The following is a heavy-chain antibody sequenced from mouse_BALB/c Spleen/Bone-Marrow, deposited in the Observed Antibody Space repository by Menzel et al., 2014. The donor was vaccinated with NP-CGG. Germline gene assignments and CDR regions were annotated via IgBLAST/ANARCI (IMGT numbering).Heavy chain of an antibody. CDR2: ISGYYGDA. CDR3: ARSGKVRHAMDY. CDR1: GYTFTDYA. D-gene: IGHD2-14*01. V-gene: IGHV1S137*01. J-gene: IGHJ4*01. Sequence: VKLMESGAELVRPGVSVKISCKGSGYTFTDYAIHWVKQSHAKSLEWIGLISGYYGDAIYNQTFKGKATMTVDKSSRPAYIHLERLRSEDNDIYYCARSGKVRHAMDYWGQGTSVTVSS.